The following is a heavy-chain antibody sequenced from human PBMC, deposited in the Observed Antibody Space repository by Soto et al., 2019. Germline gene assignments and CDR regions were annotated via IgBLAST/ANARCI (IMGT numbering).Heavy chain of an antibody. J-gene: IGHJ4*02. Sequence: EVQLVESGGGLVQPGGSLRLSCAASGFTFSSYSMNWVRQAPGKGLEWVSYISSSSSTIYYADSVKGRFTISRDNAKNSLYLQMNSLRAEDTAVDYCARDGVAIDYWGQGTLVTVSS. CDR2: ISSSSSTI. CDR3: ARDGVAIDY. CDR1: GFTFSSYS. V-gene: IGHV3-48*01. D-gene: IGHD2-15*01.